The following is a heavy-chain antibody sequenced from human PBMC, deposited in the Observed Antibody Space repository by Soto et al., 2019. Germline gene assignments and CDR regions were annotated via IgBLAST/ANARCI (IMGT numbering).Heavy chain of an antibody. CDR3: ARFYCSSTSCYTTGANWFDP. D-gene: IGHD2-2*01. CDR2: INPSGGST. J-gene: IGHJ5*02. Sequence: GASVKVSCKASGYTFTSYYMHWVRQAPVQGLEWMGIINPSGGSTSYAQKFQGRVTMTRDTSTSTVYMELSSLRSEDTAVYYCARFYCSSTSCYTTGANWFDPWGQGTLVTVSS. V-gene: IGHV1-46*01. CDR1: GYTFTSYY.